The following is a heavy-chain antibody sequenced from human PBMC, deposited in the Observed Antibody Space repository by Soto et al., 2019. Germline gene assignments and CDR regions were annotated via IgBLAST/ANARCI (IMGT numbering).Heavy chain of an antibody. CDR1: GFTFSSYA. J-gene: IGHJ3*02. Sequence: EVQLLESGGGLVQPGGSLRLSCAASGFTFSSYAMSWVRQAPGKGLEWVSAISGSGGSTYYADSVKGRFTISRDNSKNTLYLQMHSLRVEDTDVYYCAKEHCSSTRCLPRNWSGGSCCSDALDIWGQGTIVTVSP. D-gene: IGHD2-15*01. CDR2: ISGSGGST. CDR3: AKEHCSSTRCLPRNWSGGSCCSDALDI. V-gene: IGHV3-23*01.